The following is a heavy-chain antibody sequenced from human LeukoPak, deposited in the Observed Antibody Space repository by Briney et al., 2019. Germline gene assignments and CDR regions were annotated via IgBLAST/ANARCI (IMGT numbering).Heavy chain of an antibody. V-gene: IGHV4-34*01. J-gene: IGHJ3*02. CDR2: INHSGST. Sequence: SETLSLTCAVYGGSFSGYHWSWIRQPPGKGLEWIGEINHSGSTNYNPSLKSRVTISVDTSKNQFSLKLSSVTAADTAVYYCARSGFLRYHSPGAFDIWGQGTMVTVSS. CDR1: GGSFSGYH. CDR3: ARSGFLRYHSPGAFDI. D-gene: IGHD3-9*01.